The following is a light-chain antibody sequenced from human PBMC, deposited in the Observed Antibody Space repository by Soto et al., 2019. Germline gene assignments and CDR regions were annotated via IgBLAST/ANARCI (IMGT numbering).Light chain of an antibody. CDR3: ATWDDSLNGPV. J-gene: IGLJ3*02. Sequence: QLVLTQPPSASGTPGQRVTISCSGSSSNIGSKTVTWYQQLPGTAPKLLMYSNNQRPSGVPDRFSGSKSGTSASLAVSGLQSEDEADYYCATWDDSLNGPVFGGGTQLTVL. CDR1: SSNIGSKT. CDR2: SNN. V-gene: IGLV1-44*01.